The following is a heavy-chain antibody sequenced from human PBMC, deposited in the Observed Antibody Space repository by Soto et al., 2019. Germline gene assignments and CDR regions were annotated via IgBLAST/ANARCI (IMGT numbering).Heavy chain of an antibody. CDR2: IYYSGST. J-gene: IGHJ4*02. CDR1: GGSISSGGYY. Sequence: LSLTCTVSGGSISSGGYYWSWIRQHPGKGLEWIGYIYYSGSTYYNPSLKSRVTISVDTSKNQFSLKLSSVTAADTAVYYCARDHGGGGRSYFDYWGQGTLVTVSS. D-gene: IGHD6-19*01. V-gene: IGHV4-31*03. CDR3: ARDHGGGGRSYFDY.